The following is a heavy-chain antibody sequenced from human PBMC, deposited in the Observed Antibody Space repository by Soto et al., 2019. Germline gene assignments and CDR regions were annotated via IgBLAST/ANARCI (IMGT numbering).Heavy chain of an antibody. CDR2: INPSGGGT. V-gene: IGHV1-46*01. CDR1: GFTFTNYY. Sequence: QVQLVQSGAEVKKPGASVKVSCKASGFTFTNYYIHWVRQAPGQGLEWMGLINPSGGGTFHAQKFQGRVTVTRDTSTGTVYMELSNLRSEDTAVYFCARDSGDTTLRQWGRSFHYWGQGTLVTVSS. D-gene: IGHD1-1*01. J-gene: IGHJ4*02. CDR3: ARDSGDTTLRQWGRSFHY.